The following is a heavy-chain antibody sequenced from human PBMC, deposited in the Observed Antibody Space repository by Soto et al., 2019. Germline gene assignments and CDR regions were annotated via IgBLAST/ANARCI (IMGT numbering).Heavy chain of an antibody. D-gene: IGHD2-2*01. Sequence: NPSETLSLTCVVYGGPFSGYYWSWIRQSPGKGLEWIGGINHRGSTNYNPSLESRVTISVDTSKNQFSLKLPSATAADTAMYYCARDGFCTSTTCRVGNWFDPWGRGTLVTVSS. CDR2: INHRGST. J-gene: IGHJ5*02. CDR3: ARDGFCTSTTCRVGNWFDP. V-gene: IGHV4-34*01. CDR1: GGPFSGYY.